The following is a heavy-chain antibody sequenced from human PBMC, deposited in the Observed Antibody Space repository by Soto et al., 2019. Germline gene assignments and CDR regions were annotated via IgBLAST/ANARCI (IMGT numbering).Heavy chain of an antibody. V-gene: IGHV1-69*13. D-gene: IGHD5-12*01. CDR2: IIPIFGTA. CDR3: ASVEMATKGGYYYYGMDV. J-gene: IGHJ6*02. Sequence: WASVKVSCKASGGTFSSYAISWVRQAPGQGLEWMGGIIPIFGTANYAQKFQGRVTITADESTSTAYMELSSLRSEDTAVYYCASVEMATKGGYYYYGMDVWGQGTTVTVSS. CDR1: GGTFSSYA.